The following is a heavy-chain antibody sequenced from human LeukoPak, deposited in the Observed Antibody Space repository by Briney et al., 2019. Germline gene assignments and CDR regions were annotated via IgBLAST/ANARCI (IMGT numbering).Heavy chain of an antibody. CDR1: GYTFTSYG. J-gene: IGHJ4*02. CDR3: ATPSFGILPSYFDY. V-gene: IGHV1-18*01. D-gene: IGHD2-15*01. Sequence: ASVKVSCKASGYTFTSYGISWVRQAPGQGLEWMGWISAYNGNTNYAQKLQGRVTMTTDTSTSTAYMELRSLRSDDTAVYYCATPSFGILPSYFDYWGQGTLVTVSS. CDR2: ISAYNGNT.